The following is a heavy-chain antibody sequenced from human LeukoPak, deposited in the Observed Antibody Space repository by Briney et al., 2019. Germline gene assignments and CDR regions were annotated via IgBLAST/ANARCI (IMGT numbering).Heavy chain of an antibody. CDR3: AIHRAYYYDSSGYYYVRPFDY. Sequence: GESLKISCKGSGYRFTSYWIGWVRQLPGKGLEWMGIIYPGDSDTRYSPSFQGQVTISADKSISTAYLQWSSLKASDTAMYYCAIHRAYYYDSSGYYYVRPFDYWGQGTLVTVSS. CDR1: GYRFTSYW. D-gene: IGHD3-22*01. V-gene: IGHV5-51*01. CDR2: IYPGDSDT. J-gene: IGHJ4*02.